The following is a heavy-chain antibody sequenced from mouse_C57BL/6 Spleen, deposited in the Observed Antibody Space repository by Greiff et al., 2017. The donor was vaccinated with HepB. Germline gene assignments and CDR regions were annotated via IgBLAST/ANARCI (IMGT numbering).Heavy chain of an antibody. CDR3: TSLLWLRRGYFDV. CDR1: GFTFSDAW. V-gene: IGHV6-6*01. Sequence: DVKLVESGGGLVQPGGSMKLSCAASGFTFSDAWMDWVRQSPEKGLEWVAEIRNKANNHATYYAESVKGRFTISRDDSKSSVYLQMNSLRAEDTGIYYCTSLLWLRRGYFDVWGTGTTVTVSS. D-gene: IGHD2-2*01. CDR2: IRNKANNHAT. J-gene: IGHJ1*03.